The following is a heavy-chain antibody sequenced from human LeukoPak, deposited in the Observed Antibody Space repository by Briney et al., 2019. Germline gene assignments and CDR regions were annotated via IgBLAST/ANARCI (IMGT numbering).Heavy chain of an antibody. Sequence: PGGSLRLSCAASGFTVSSNYMSWVRQAPGKGLEWVSVIYSGGSTYYADSVKGRFTISRDNSKNTLYLQMNSLRAEDTAVYYCGYCSSTSCYKNWFDPWGQGTLVTVSS. CDR3: GYCSSTSCYKNWFDP. CDR1: GFTVSSNY. CDR2: IYSGGST. J-gene: IGHJ5*02. D-gene: IGHD2-2*02. V-gene: IGHV3-53*01.